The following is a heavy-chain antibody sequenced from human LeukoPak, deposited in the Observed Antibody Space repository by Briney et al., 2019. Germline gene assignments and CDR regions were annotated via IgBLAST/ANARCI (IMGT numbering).Heavy chain of an antibody. V-gene: IGHV4-31*03. D-gene: IGHD3-3*02. J-gene: IGHJ5*02. CDR2: IYYSGST. Sequence: KPSETLSLTCTVSGGSISSSSYYWSWIRQHPGKGLEWIGNIYYSGSTYYNLSLKSRVTISVDTSKNQFSLRLSSVTAADTAVYYCARHFWSGYSSNWFDPWGQGSLVTVSS. CDR3: ARHFWSGYSSNWFDP. CDR1: GGSISSSSYY.